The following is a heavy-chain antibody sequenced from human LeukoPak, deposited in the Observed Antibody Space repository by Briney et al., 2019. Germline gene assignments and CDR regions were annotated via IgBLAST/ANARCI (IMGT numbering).Heavy chain of an antibody. Sequence: GGSLRLSCAASGFTFSSYWMSWVRQAPGKGLEWVANIKQDGSEKYYVDSVKGRFTISRDNSKNTLYVQMNSLRAEDTAVYYCAKSGAAAGRVGVIDWGQGTLVTVSS. V-gene: IGHV3-7*03. CDR3: AKSGAAAGRVGVID. J-gene: IGHJ4*02. D-gene: IGHD6-13*01. CDR2: IKQDGSEK. CDR1: GFTFSSYW.